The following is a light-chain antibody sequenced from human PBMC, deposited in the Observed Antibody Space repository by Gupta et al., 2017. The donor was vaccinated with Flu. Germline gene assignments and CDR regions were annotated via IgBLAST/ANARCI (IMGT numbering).Light chain of an antibody. CDR2: KVS. CDR3: ISYTTSSTYV. J-gene: IGLJ1*01. V-gene: IGLV2-14*01. CDR1: SSDVGGYDF. Sequence: SITISCAGTSSDVGGYDFVAWYQQHPGKAPKLMTYKVSYRPSGVSNRFSGSKSGNTASLTISALQAEDEGDYYCISYTTSSTYVFGTGTKVTVL.